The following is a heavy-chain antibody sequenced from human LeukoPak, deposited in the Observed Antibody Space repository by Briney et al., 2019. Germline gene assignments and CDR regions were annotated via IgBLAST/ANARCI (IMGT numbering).Heavy chain of an antibody. CDR3: ASCHCSSTSCYRSGWFDP. CDR1: GGSISSGDYS. D-gene: IGHD2-2*01. V-gene: IGHV4-30-4*01. J-gene: IGHJ5*02. Sequence: SQTLSLTCTVSGGSISSGDYSWSWIRQPPGKGLEWIGYIYYSGSTYYNPSLKSRVTISVDTSKNQFSLKLSSVTAADTAVYYCASCHCSSTSCYRSGWFDPWGQGTLVTVSS. CDR2: IYYSGST.